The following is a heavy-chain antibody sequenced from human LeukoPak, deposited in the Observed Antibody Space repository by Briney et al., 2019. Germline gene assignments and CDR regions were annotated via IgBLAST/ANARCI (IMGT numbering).Heavy chain of an antibody. J-gene: IGHJ6*03. V-gene: IGHV1-69*06. CDR3: ARTRFPYYRLSVADYYHMDV. CDR1: GGTFSSYA. Sequence: SVKVSCKAPGGTFSSYAISWVRQAPGQGLEWMAGIIPIFGTTNYAQKFQGRVTINADKSTSTVYIELSSLRSEDTAVYYCARTRFPYYRLSVADYYHMDVWGKGTTVTVSS. CDR2: IIPIFGTT. D-gene: IGHD3-10*01.